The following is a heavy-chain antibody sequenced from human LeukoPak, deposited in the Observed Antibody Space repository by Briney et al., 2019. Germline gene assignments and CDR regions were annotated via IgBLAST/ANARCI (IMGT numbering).Heavy chain of an antibody. CDR1: GYTFTGYY. J-gene: IGHJ4*02. Sequence: ASVKVSCKASGYTFTGYYMHWVRQAPGQGLEWMGWINPYSGGTNYAQKFQGRVTMTRDTSISTAYMELSRLRSDDTAVYYCARVIGYCSSTSCETLDYWGQGTLVTVSS. V-gene: IGHV1-2*02. CDR3: ARVIGYCSSTSCETLDY. CDR2: INPYSGGT. D-gene: IGHD2-2*01.